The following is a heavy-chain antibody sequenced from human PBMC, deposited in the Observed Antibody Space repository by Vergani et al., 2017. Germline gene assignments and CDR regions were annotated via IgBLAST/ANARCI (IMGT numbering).Heavy chain of an antibody. J-gene: IGHJ5*02. Sequence: QVQLQESGPGLVKPSQTLSLTCTVSGGSFSTGGQSWTWLRQSAGKGLEWIGRIYTSGATNYNPSLRSRAIMSVDASKNQFSLKLNSVTAADTAVYYCGRAADFYGLGSRLLDLWGQGILVTVSS. CDR1: GGSFSTGGQS. D-gene: IGHD3-10*01. V-gene: IGHV4-61*02. CDR3: GRAADFYGLGSRLLDL. CDR2: IYTSGAT.